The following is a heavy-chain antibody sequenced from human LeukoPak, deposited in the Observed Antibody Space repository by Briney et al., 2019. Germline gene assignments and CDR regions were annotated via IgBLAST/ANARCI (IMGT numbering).Heavy chain of an antibody. Sequence: PSDTLSLTCTVSGGSISSYCWSWIRQPPGKGLEWIGYIYYNETTNYNPSLKSRVTISVDTSKNHFSLKLSSVTAADTAVYYCARSAYGSRWYSSDYWGQGTLVTVSS. J-gene: IGHJ4*02. V-gene: IGHV4-59*08. CDR1: GGSISSYC. CDR2: IYYNETT. D-gene: IGHD6-13*01. CDR3: ARSAYGSRWYSSDY.